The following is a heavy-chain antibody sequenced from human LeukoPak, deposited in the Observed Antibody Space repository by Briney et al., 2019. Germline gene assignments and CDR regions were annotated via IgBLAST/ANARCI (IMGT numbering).Heavy chain of an antibody. CDR2: ISAYNGNT. CDR1: GYTFTSYG. V-gene: IGHV1-18*01. Sequence: ASVKVSCKASGYTFTSYGISWVRQVPGQGLEWMGWISAYNGNTNYAQKLQGRVTMTTDTSTSTAYMELRSLRSDDAAVYYCARDGYCSSTSCYTDYFDYWGQGTLVTVSS. D-gene: IGHD2-2*02. CDR3: ARDGYCSSTSCYTDYFDY. J-gene: IGHJ4*02.